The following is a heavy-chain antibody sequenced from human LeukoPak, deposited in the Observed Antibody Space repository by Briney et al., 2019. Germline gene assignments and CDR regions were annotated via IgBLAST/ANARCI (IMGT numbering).Heavy chain of an antibody. CDR1: GFTVSTNY. CDR2: IYSGDNT. V-gene: IGHV3-66*01. Sequence: GGSLRLPCAASGFTVSTNYMSWVRQAPGKGLEWVSVIYSGDNTYYADSVKGRFTISRDISKNTLYLQMNSLRAEDTAVGYCAVVDNSGWYCHDYWGQGTLVTVSS. J-gene: IGHJ4*02. CDR3: AVVDNSGWYCHDY. D-gene: IGHD6-19*01.